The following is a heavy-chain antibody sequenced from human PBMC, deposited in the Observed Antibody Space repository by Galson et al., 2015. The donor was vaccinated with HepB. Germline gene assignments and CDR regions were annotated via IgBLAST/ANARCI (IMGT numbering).Heavy chain of an antibody. D-gene: IGHD6-6*01. CDR2: IIPIFGTA. Sequence: SVKVSCKASGYTFTSYYMHWVRQAPGQGLERMGGIIPIFGTANYAQKFQGRVTITADESTSTAYMELSSLRSEDTAVYYCAKSLQQKSSSSDWGGGGVRGFDPWGQGTLVTVSS. CDR1: GYTFTSYY. V-gene: IGHV1-69*13. J-gene: IGHJ5*02. CDR3: AKSLQQKSSSSDWGGGGVRGFDP.